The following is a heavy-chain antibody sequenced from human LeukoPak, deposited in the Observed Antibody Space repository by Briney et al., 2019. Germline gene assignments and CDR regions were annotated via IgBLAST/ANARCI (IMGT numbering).Heavy chain of an antibody. D-gene: IGHD3-22*01. J-gene: IGHJ4*02. CDR1: GFTFXXYA. CDR2: XXGXXGXX. V-gene: IGHV3-23*01. CDR3: AKDPYTMIVVVFDY. Sequence: GGSLRLSCAASGFTFXXYAMIWVRQAPGXXXXXXXAXXGXXGXXXXXXXXXXXXTISXDNSKNTLYLQMNSLRAEDTAVYYXAKDPYTMIVVVFDYWGQGTLVTVSS.